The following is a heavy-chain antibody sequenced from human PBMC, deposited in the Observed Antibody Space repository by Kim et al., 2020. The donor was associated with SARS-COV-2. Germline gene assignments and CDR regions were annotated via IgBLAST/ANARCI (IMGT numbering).Heavy chain of an antibody. CDR1: GFTLRDYW. V-gene: IGHV3-74*01. D-gene: IGHD3-16*01. Sequence: GGSLRLSCAASGFTLRDYWMHWVRQGPGKGLVWVSRIDRDGRDTTYADSVKGRFTVSRDNARNTLYLQINSLIAEDTAVYYCARSALGGFFDLWGRGTLVAVSS. CDR3: ARSALGGFFDL. J-gene: IGHJ2*01. CDR2: IDRDGRDT.